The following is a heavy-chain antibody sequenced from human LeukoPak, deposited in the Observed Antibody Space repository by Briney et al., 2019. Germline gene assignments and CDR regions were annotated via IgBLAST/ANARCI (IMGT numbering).Heavy chain of an antibody. V-gene: IGHV4-4*02. CDR2: IYHSGST. CDR3: ARGQARLSWFDP. J-gene: IGHJ5*02. D-gene: IGHD6-19*01. CDR1: GFSFSSYG. Sequence: GSLRLSCAASGFSFSSYGMNWVRQPPGKGLEWIGEIYHSGSTYYNPSLKSRVTISVDTSKNQFSLKLSSVTAADTAVYYCARGQARLSWFDPWGQGTLVTVSS.